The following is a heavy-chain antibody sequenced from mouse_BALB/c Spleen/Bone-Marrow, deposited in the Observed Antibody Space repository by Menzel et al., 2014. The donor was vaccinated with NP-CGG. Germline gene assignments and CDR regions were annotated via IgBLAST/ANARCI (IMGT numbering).Heavy chain of an antibody. D-gene: IGHD1-1*01. Sequence: DLVEPGASVKLSCKASGYTFTSYWINWVKQRPGQGLEWIGRIAPGSGNIYYNEMFKVKATLTVDASSSTAYIQLSSLSSEDSAVYFCARSYYVSSPYAMDYWSQGTSVTVSS. J-gene: IGHJ4*01. CDR3: ARSYYVSSPYAMDY. CDR1: GYTFTSYW. CDR2: IAPGSGNI. V-gene: IGHV1S41*01.